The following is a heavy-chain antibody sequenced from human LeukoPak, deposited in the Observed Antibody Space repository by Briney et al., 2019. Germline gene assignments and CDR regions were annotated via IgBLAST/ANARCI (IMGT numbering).Heavy chain of an antibody. CDR2: IYPGDSDT. D-gene: IGHD3-22*01. CDR3: ARRPSYDSSGYAVYYFDY. Sequence: GESLKISCKGSGYSFTSYWIGWVRQMPGKGLEWMGIIYPGDSDTRYSPSFQGQVTISADKSISTAYLQWSSLKASDTAMYYCARRPSYDSSGYAVYYFDYWGQGTLVTVSS. V-gene: IGHV5-51*01. CDR1: GYSFTSYW. J-gene: IGHJ4*02.